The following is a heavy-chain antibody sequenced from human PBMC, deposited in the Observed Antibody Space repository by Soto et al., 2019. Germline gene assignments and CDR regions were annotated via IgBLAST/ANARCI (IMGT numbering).Heavy chain of an antibody. Sequence: GGSLRLSCAASGFTFSDHYMDWVRQAPGKGLEWVGRTRNKANSYTTEYAASVKGRFTISRDDSKNSLYLQMNSLKTEDTAVYYCAREYYDFWSGYSDYYYYYMDVWGKGTTVTVSS. D-gene: IGHD3-3*01. CDR3: AREYYDFWSGYSDYYYYYMDV. CDR1: GFTFSDHY. V-gene: IGHV3-72*01. CDR2: TRNKANSYTT. J-gene: IGHJ6*03.